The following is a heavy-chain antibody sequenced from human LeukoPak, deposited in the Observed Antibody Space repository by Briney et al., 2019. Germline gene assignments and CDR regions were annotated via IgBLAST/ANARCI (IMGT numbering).Heavy chain of an antibody. J-gene: IGHJ5*02. CDR2: IYYSGST. V-gene: IGHV4-39*01. CDR3: ARLNKPGWFDP. Sequence: SETLSLTCTVSGDSVSSSNYYWAWIRQPPGKGLEWIGNIYYSGSTYYNPSLKSLLTISVDTSKNQFSLKLTSVTAADTAVYYCARLNKPGWFDPWGQGTLVTVSS. CDR1: GDSVSSSNYY. D-gene: IGHD1-14*01.